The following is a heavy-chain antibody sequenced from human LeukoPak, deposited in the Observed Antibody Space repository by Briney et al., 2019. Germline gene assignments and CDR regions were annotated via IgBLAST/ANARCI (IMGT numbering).Heavy chain of an antibody. CDR3: ARDQTGYSSG. CDR2: IIPILGIA. Sequence: SVEVSCKASGGTFSSYAISWVRQAPGQGLEWMGRIIPILGIANYAQKFQGRVTITADKSTSTAYMELSSLRSEDTAVYYCARDQTGYSSGWGQGTLVTVSS. D-gene: IGHD6-19*01. CDR1: GGTFSSYA. J-gene: IGHJ4*02. V-gene: IGHV1-69*04.